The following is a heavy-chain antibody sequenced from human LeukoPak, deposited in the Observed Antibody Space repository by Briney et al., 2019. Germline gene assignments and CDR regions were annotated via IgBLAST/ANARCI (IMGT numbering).Heavy chain of an antibody. J-gene: IGHJ4*02. CDR2: IYYSGST. V-gene: IGHV4-39*07. Sequence: SETLSLTCIVSGGSISSSSYYWGWIRQPPGKGLEWIGSIYYSGSTYYNPSLKSRVTISVDTSKNQFSLKLSSVTAADTAVYYCAGAPNYYDSTPTHYFDYWGQGTLVTVSS. D-gene: IGHD3-22*01. CDR1: GGSISSSSYY. CDR3: AGAPNYYDSTPTHYFDY.